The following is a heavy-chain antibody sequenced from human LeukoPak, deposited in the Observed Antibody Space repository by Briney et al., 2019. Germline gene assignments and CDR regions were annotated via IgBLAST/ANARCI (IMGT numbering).Heavy chain of an antibody. V-gene: IGHV3-49*04. CDR3: TRVDQLPPSGAFDI. J-gene: IGHJ3*02. Sequence: PGGSLRLSCTASGFTFGDYAMSWVRQAPGKGLEWVGFIRSKAYGGTTEYAASVKGRFTISRDDSKSIAYLQMNSLKTEDTAVYYCTRVDQLPPSGAFDIWGQGTMVTVSS. CDR1: GFTFGDYA. D-gene: IGHD2-2*01. CDR2: IRSKAYGGTT.